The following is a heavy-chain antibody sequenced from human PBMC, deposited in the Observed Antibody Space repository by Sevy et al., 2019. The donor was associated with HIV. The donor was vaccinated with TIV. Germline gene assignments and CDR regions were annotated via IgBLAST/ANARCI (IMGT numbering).Heavy chain of an antibody. CDR3: AKDPTAWDSSGYYVS. Sequence: GGSLRLSCAASGFTFSSYAMSWVRQAPGKGLEWVSAISGSGGSTYYADSVKGRFTISRDNSKNTLYLQMNSLRAEDTAVYYCAKDPTAWDSSGYYVSWGQGTLVTVSS. V-gene: IGHV3-23*01. D-gene: IGHD3-22*01. CDR2: ISGSGGST. CDR1: GFTFSSYA. J-gene: IGHJ4*02.